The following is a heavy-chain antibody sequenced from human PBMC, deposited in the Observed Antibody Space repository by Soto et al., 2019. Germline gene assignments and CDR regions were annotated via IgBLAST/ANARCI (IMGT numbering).Heavy chain of an antibody. CDR1: GFTFSNAW. J-gene: IGHJ6*02. Sequence: GGSLRLSCAASGFTFSNAWMSWVRQAPGKGLEWVGRIKSKTDGGATDYAAPVKGRFTISRDDSKNTLYLQMNSLKTEDTAVYYCSRDYYYGMDVWGQGTTVTVSS. CDR2: IKSKTDGGAT. V-gene: IGHV3-15*01. CDR3: SRDYYYGMDV.